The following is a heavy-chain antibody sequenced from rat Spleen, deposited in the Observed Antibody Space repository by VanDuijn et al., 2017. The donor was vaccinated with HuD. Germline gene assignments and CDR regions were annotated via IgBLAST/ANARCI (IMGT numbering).Heavy chain of an antibody. CDR1: GFTFSDYG. Sequence: EVQLVESDGGLVQPGRSLKLSCAASGFTFSDYGMAWVRQGPTKGLEWVATISYGDRSGHSSTYYRDSVKGRFTISRDNAKSTLSLQMDSLRSEDTATYYCARRHYGYTDYFDYWGQGVMVTVSS. J-gene: IGHJ2*01. CDR2: ISYGDRSGHSST. D-gene: IGHD1-6*01. CDR3: ARRHYGYTDYFDY. V-gene: IGHV5-29*01.